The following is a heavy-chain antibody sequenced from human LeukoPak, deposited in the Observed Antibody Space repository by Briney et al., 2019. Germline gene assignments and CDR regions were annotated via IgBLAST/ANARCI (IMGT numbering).Heavy chain of an antibody. CDR2: IRYDGSNK. CDR1: GFTFSSYG. J-gene: IGHJ4*02. V-gene: IGHV3-30*02. CDR3: AKDPQGFATNFDY. Sequence: GGSLRLSRAASGFTFSSYGMHWVRQAPGKGLEWVAFIRYDGSNKYYADSVKGRFTISRDNSKNTLYLQMNSLRAEDTAVYYCAKDPQGFATNFDYWGQGTLVTVSS. D-gene: IGHD3-16*01.